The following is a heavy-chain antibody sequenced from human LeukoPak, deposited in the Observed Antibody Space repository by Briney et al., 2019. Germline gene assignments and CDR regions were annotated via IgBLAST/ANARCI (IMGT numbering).Heavy chain of an antibody. J-gene: IGHJ6*03. Sequence: GESLKISFKGSGSRFTSYWIVWVRQMPGKGLEWMGIIYPADSDTKYSPSFQGQVTISADKSINTAYLQWSSLKAPDTAMYYCARQTGGTYPGSYYFYYMDVWGKGTTVTVSS. D-gene: IGHD1-26*01. CDR3: ARQTGGTYPGSYYFYYMDV. CDR1: GSRFTSYW. CDR2: IYPADSDT. V-gene: IGHV5-51*01.